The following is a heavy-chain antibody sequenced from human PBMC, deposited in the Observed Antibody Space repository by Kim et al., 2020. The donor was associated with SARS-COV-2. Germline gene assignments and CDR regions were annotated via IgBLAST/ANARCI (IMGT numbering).Heavy chain of an antibody. CDR1: GFSFSTSW. D-gene: IGHD3-10*01. J-gene: IGHJ4*02. V-gene: IGHV3-7*01. CDR2: INQDGGAK. CDR3: ARDLQWFGETGVGY. Sequence: GGSLRLSCGASGFSFSTSWMSWVRQAPGERPEWVANINQDGGAKNYVDSAKGRFTTSRDNAKNSLYLQMNSLSVEDTAVYYCARDLQWFGETGVGYWGQG.